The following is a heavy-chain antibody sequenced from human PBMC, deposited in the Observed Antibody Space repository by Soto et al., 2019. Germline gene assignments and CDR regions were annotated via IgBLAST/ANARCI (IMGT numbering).Heavy chain of an antibody. Sequence: QVQLVESGGGVVQPGRSLRLSCAASGFTFSSYGMHWVRQAPGKGPEWVAVISYDGSNKYYADSVKGRFTISRDNSKNTLYLQMNSLRDEDTAVYYCAKEKFPVGVTAPFDYWGQGTLVTVSS. CDR2: ISYDGSNK. V-gene: IGHV3-30*18. CDR3: AKEKFPVGVTAPFDY. CDR1: GFTFSSYG. J-gene: IGHJ4*02. D-gene: IGHD2-21*02.